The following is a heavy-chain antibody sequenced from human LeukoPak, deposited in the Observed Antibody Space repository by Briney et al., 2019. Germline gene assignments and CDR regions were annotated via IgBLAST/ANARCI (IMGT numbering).Heavy chain of an antibody. J-gene: IGHJ4*02. Sequence: GGSLRLSCAASGFTFSSYSMNWVRQAPWKGLEWVSYISSSSSTIYYADSVKGRFTISRDNAKNSLYLQMSSLRAEDTAVYYCARGYCSSTSCTMTGTAPFDYWGQGTLVTVSS. CDR3: ARGYCSSTSCTMTGTAPFDY. CDR1: GFTFSSYS. CDR2: ISSSSSTI. D-gene: IGHD2-2*01. V-gene: IGHV3-48*01.